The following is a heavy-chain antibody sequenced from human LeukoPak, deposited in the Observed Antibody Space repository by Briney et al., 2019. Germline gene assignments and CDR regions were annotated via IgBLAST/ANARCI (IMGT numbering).Heavy chain of an antibody. J-gene: IGHJ4*02. V-gene: IGHV3-23*01. CDR3: AKVYGSGTYYREYYFDY. CDR1: GFTFSTYA. Sequence: GGSLRLSCAASGFTFSTYAMSWVRQAPGKGLEWVSTIIGSGGSTYYADSVKGRFTISRDNSKNTLYLQMHSLRAEDTATYYCAKVYGSGTYYREYYFDYWGQGTLVTVSS. CDR2: IIGSGGST. D-gene: IGHD3-10*01.